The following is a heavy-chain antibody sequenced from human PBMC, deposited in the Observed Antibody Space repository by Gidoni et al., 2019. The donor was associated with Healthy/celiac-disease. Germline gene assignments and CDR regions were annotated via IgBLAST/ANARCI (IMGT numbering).Heavy chain of an antibody. V-gene: IGHV4-34*01. J-gene: IGHJ6*02. CDR3: ARGYPPFRVYGMDV. Sequence: QVQLQQWGAGLLKPSETLSLTCAVYGGSFSGYYWSWIRQPPGKGLEWIGEINHSGSTNYNPSLKSRVTISVDTSKNQFSLKLSSVTAADTAVYYCARGYPPFRVYGMDVWGQGTTVTVSS. CDR2: INHSGST. CDR1: GGSFSGYY.